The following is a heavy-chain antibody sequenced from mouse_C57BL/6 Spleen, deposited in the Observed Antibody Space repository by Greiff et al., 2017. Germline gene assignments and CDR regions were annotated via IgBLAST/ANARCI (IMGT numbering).Heavy chain of an antibody. J-gene: IGHJ3*01. CDR3: VSFPWFAY. Sequence: EVKLLESGGGLVQPKGSLKLSCAASGFSFNTYAMNWVRQAPGKGLEWVARIRSKSNNYATYYADSVKDRFTISRDDSESMLYLQMNNLKTEDTAMYYCVSFPWFAYWGQGTLVTVSA. CDR1: GFSFNTYA. V-gene: IGHV10-1*01. CDR2: IRSKSNNYAT.